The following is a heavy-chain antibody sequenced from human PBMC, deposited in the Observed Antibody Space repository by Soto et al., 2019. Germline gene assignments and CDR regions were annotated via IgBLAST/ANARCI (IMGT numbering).Heavy chain of an antibody. V-gene: IGHV1-69*02. CDR2: IIPILGIA. CDR1: GYSFTSYW. Sequence: KISCKGSGYSFTSYWISWVRQAPGQGLEWMGRIIPILGIANYAQKFQGRVTITADKSTSTAYMELSSLRSEDTAVYYCARSYYGSGSHFDYWGQGTLVTVSS. D-gene: IGHD3-10*01. J-gene: IGHJ4*02. CDR3: ARSYYGSGSHFDY.